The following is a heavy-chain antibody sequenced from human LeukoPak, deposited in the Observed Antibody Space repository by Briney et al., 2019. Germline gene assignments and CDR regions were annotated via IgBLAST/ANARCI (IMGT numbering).Heavy chain of an antibody. D-gene: IGHD2-21*02. Sequence: PGGSLRLTCAASGFTFSSYAMHWVRQAPGKGLEWVAVISYDRSNKYYADSVKGRFTISRDNSKNTLYLQMNSLRAEDTAVYYCARPPFSVVVTAISVYFDYWGQGTLVTVSS. J-gene: IGHJ4*02. CDR2: ISYDRSNK. V-gene: IGHV3-30-3*01. CDR3: ARPPFSVVVTAISVYFDY. CDR1: GFTFSSYA.